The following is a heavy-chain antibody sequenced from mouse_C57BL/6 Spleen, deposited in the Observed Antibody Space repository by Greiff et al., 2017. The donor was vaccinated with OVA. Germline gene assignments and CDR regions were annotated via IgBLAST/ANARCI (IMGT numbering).Heavy chain of an antibody. J-gene: IGHJ4*01. Sequence: EVMLVESGGGLVKPGGSLKLSCAASGFTFSSYTMSWVRQTPEKRLEWVATISGGGGNTYYPDSVKGRFTISRDNAENTLYLQMSSLRSDDTALYYWASPSLITTVVDVAMDYWGQGTSVTVSS. CDR1: GFTFSSYT. CDR2: ISGGGGNT. CDR3: ASPSLITTVVDVAMDY. V-gene: IGHV5-9*01. D-gene: IGHD1-1*01.